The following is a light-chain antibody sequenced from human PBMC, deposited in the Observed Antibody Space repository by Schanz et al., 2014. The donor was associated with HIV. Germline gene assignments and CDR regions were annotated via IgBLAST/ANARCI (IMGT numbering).Light chain of an antibody. J-gene: IGLJ1*01. CDR3: SSYTSSSTYV. CDR2: DVS. Sequence: QSALTQPASVSGSPGQSVTISCTGTSSDVGGYNYVSWYQQHPGKAPKLVIYDVSNRPSGVSTRFSGSKSDNTASLTISGLQAEDEADYYCSSYTSSSTYVFGTGTKLTVL. V-gene: IGLV2-14*01. CDR1: SSDVGGYNY.